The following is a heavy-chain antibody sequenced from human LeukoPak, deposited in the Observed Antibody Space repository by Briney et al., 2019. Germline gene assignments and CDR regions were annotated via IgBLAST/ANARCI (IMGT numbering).Heavy chain of an antibody. CDR3: ARGPKYSYESSGYELDY. CDR2: MNPNSGNT. V-gene: IGHV1-8*01. J-gene: IGHJ4*02. Sequence: ASVKVSCKASGYTFTSYDINCVRQATGQGLEWTGWMNPNSGNTDYAQKFQGRVTMTRNTSISIAYMELSSLRSEDTDVYYCARGPKYSYESSGYELDYWGQGTLVTVSS. D-gene: IGHD3-22*01. CDR1: GYTFTSYD.